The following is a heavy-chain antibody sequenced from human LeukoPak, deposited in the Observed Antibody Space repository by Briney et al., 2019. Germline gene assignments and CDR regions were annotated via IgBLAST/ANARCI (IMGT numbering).Heavy chain of an antibody. CDR2: ISGSGGRT. J-gene: IGHJ4*02. CDR3: AKGVSGNSFYLDY. V-gene: IGHV3-23*01. D-gene: IGHD1-20*01. Sequence: PGGSLRLSCAASGFTFSSYAMSWVRQAPGKGLEWVSAISGSGGRTYYADSVKGRFTISRDNSKNTLYLEMNSLRVEDTAVYYCAKGVSGNSFYLDYWGQGTLVTVSS. CDR1: GFTFSSYA.